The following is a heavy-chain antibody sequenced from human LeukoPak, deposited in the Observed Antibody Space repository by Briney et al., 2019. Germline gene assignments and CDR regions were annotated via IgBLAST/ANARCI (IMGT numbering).Heavy chain of an antibody. Sequence: SETLSLTCAVSGGSISSSNWWSWVRQPPGKGLEWIGEIYHSGGTNYNPSLKSRVTISVDKSKNQFSLRLSSVTAADTAVYYCAGGDVWGSYRYTFDYWGQGTLVTVSS. V-gene: IGHV4-4*02. J-gene: IGHJ4*02. D-gene: IGHD3-16*02. CDR3: AGGDVWGSYRYTFDY. CDR2: IYHSGGT. CDR1: GGSISSSNW.